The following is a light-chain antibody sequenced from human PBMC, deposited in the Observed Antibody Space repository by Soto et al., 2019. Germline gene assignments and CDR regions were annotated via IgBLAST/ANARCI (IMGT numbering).Light chain of an antibody. Sequence: DIKVTKSPSTLSASVGDRVTITCRASQSISSWLAWYQQKPGKAPKLLIYDASSLEGGVPSRFSGSGSGTEFTLTISGLQPDDFATYYCQQYNSFSWTFGQRTKVDIK. CDR1: QSISSW. V-gene: IGKV1-5*01. CDR2: DAS. CDR3: QQYNSFSWT. J-gene: IGKJ1*01.